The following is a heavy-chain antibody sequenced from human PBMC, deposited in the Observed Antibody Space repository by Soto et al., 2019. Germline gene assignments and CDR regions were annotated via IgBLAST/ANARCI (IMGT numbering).Heavy chain of an antibody. CDR3: ARDRSHYVWAISRTYGMDV. Sequence: SETLSLTCTVSGDSISNSFYYWSWIRQVPGKGPEWIGHIHYSGTTHYNPSLKSRLTISLDTSKNQFSLRLSSVTAADTAVYFCARDRSHYVWAISRTYGMDVWGQGTTVTVSS. J-gene: IGHJ6*02. CDR2: IHYSGTT. D-gene: IGHD3-16*02. CDR1: GDSISNSFYY. V-gene: IGHV4-31*03.